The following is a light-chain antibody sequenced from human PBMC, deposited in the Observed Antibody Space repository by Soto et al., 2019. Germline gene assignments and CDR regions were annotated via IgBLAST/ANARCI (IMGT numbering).Light chain of an antibody. CDR3: IQLSHFPWT. Sequence: EIVMTQTPLSAPVTLGQSASISCRSSQSLVHSDRNTYLSWFHHMPGHPPRLLIYKVFKRFSGVPGRFGGSGSGTYFTLKIDRVEADDVGLYYCIQLSHFPWTFGQGTKVDIK. J-gene: IGKJ1*01. V-gene: IGKV2-24*01. CDR1: QSLVHSDRNTY. CDR2: KVF.